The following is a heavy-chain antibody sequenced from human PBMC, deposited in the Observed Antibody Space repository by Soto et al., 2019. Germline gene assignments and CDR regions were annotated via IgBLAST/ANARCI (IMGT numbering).Heavy chain of an antibody. CDR1: GFTFDDYA. Sequence: GGSLRLSCAASGFTFDDYAMHWVRQAPGKGLEWVSGISWNSGSIGYADSVKGRFTISRDNAKNSLYLQMNSLRAEDTALYYCAKDMGGPIVAPNFDYWGQGTLVTVSS. CDR2: ISWNSGSI. V-gene: IGHV3-9*01. CDR3: AKDMGGPIVAPNFDY. D-gene: IGHD5-12*01. J-gene: IGHJ4*02.